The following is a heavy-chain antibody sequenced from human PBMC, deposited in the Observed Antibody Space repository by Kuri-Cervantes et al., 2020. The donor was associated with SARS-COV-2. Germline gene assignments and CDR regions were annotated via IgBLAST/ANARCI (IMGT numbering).Heavy chain of an antibody. V-gene: IGHV3-30*02. Sequence: GGSLRLSCAASGFIFNNYGIHWVRQAPGKGLEWVTFIRHDGSDTFYADSVKGRFTISRDNSKSTVYLQMNSLRAEDTAVYYCARAPIYGGTFDYWGQGTLVTVSS. CDR3: ARAPIYGGTFDY. D-gene: IGHD4-23*01. CDR2: IRHDGSDT. J-gene: IGHJ4*02. CDR1: GFIFNNYG.